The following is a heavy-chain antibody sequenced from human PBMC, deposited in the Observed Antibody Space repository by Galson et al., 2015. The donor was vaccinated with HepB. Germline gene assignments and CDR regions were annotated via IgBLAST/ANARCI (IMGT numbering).Heavy chain of an antibody. Sequence: SVTVSCKASGYTFTGYYMHWVRQAPGQGLEWMGWINPNSGGTNYAQKFQGRVTMTRDTSISTAYMELSRLRSDDTAVYYCASGAPRGYSGYVRPYYYYMDVWGKGTTATVSS. V-gene: IGHV1-2*02. CDR1: GYTFTGYY. CDR3: ASGAPRGYSGYVRPYYYYMDV. CDR2: INPNSGGT. D-gene: IGHD5-12*01. J-gene: IGHJ6*03.